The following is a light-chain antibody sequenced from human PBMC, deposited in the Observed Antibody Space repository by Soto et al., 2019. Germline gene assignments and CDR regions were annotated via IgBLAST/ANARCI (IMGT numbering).Light chain of an antibody. CDR3: QNYNWPPFT. J-gene: IGKJ3*01. CDR2: AAS. Sequence: DIQMTQSPSSLAASVGDRVTISCRASQGIANYLAWYQQKPGKVPKLLIYAASTLQSGVSSRFTGSGSGTEFTLTISSLQPEDVATYYCQNYNWPPFTFGPGTKVDIK. CDR1: QGIANY. V-gene: IGKV1-27*01.